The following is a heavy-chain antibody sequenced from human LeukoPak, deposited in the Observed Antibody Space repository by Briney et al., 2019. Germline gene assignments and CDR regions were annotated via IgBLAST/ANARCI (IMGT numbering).Heavy chain of an antibody. V-gene: IGHV3-21*01. J-gene: IGHJ4*02. D-gene: IGHD4-17*01. CDR1: GFTFSSYS. Sequence: GGSLRLSCAASGFTFSSYSMNWVRQAPGKGLEWVSSISSSSSYIYCADSVKGRFTISRDNAKNSLCLQMNSLRDEDTAVYYCARGGSYGDYVGSWGRGTLVTVSS. CDR2: ISSSSSYI. CDR3: ARGGSYGDYVGS.